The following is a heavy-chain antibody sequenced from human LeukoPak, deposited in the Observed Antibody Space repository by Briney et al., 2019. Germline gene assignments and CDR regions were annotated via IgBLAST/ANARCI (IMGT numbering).Heavy chain of an antibody. V-gene: IGHV3-33*01. J-gene: IGHJ4*02. CDR2: IWYDGSDK. CDR1: GFTFSSYG. D-gene: IGHD1-26*01. CDR3: ARCVVGATFDY. Sequence: GGSLRLSCAASGFTFSSYGMHWVRQAPGKGLEWVAVIWYDGSDKYYADSVKGRFTISRDNSRNTLYLQMNSLRAEDTAVYYCARCVVGATFDYWGQGTLVTVSS.